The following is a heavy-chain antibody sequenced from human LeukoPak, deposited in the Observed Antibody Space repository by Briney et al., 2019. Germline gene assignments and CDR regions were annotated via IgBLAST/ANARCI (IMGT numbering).Heavy chain of an antibody. J-gene: IGHJ4*02. CDR1: GFTFSSYG. V-gene: IGHV3-30*02. Sequence: GGSLRLSCAASGFTFSSYGMHWVCQAPGKGLEWVAFIRYDGSNKYYADSVKGRFTISRDNSKNTLYLQMNSLRAEDTAVYYCASTVVTPFSDWGQGTLVTVSS. CDR3: ASTVVTPFSD. D-gene: IGHD4-23*01. CDR2: IRYDGSNK.